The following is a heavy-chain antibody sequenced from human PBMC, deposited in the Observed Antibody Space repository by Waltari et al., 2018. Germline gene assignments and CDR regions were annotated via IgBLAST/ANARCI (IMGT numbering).Heavy chain of an antibody. Sequence: QVQLVQSGAELKKPGASLKVSFQASGYIFRDPYVHWVRQVPGQALEWMGWITLPPGAGQFARRSQGRLTMTRDTSSSTAKLELSSLGSDDTAVYYWARGFGFPILWLDFRGQGTLVTVSS. CDR3: ARGFGFPILWLDF. CDR2: ITLPPGAG. V-gene: IGHV1-2*07. D-gene: IGHD3-16*01. J-gene: IGHJ5*01. CDR1: GYIFRDPY.